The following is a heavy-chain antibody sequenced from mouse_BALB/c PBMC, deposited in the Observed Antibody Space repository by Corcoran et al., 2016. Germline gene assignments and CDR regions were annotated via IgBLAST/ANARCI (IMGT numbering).Heavy chain of an antibody. J-gene: IGHJ1*01. CDR1: GCTFTNYG. V-gene: IGHV9-3-1*01. Sequence: QIQLVQSGPELKKPGETVKISCKASGCTFTNYGMNWVKQAPGKGLKWMGWINTYTGEPTYADDFKGRFAFSLETSASTAYLQINNLKNEDTATYFCVYGNSWYFDVWGAGTTVTVSS. D-gene: IGHD2-1*01. CDR2: INTYTGEP. CDR3: VYGNSWYFDV.